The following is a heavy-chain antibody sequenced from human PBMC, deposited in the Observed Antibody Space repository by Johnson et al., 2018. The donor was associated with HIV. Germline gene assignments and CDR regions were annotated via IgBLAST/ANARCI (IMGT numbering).Heavy chain of an antibody. V-gene: IGHV3-74*02. CDR1: GFAFNNYC. Sequence: VQLVESGGGLVKPGGSLRLSCAASGFAFNNYCMHWVRQAPGKGLVWVSRFNNDGNTTTYADSVKGRFTISRDNAKNTLYLQMDSLRAEDTAVYYCARMGLTGAFDIWGQGTMVTVSS. J-gene: IGHJ3*02. D-gene: IGHD3-9*01. CDR3: ARMGLTGAFDI. CDR2: FNNDGNTT.